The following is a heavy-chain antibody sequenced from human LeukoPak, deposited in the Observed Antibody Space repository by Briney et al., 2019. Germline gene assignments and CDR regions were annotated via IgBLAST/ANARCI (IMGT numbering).Heavy chain of an antibody. D-gene: IGHD3-10*01. CDR2: IWNDGSNK. J-gene: IGHJ4*02. CDR1: GFTFSRYG. CDR3: ARDYYVSGTYRFDY. Sequence: PGGSLRLSCAASGFTFSRYGMHWVRQAPGKGLEWVAVIWNDGSNKYYADSVKGRFTISRDNYKSMLYLQMDSLRDEDTAVYYCARDYYVSGTYRFDYWGQGTLVTVSS. V-gene: IGHV3-33*01.